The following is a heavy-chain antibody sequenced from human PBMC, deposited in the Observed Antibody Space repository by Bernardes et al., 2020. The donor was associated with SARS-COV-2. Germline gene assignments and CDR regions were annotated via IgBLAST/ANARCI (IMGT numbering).Heavy chain of an antibody. CDR1: GFTFSSYW. D-gene: IGHD3-22*01. Sequence: WGSLRLSCAASGFTFSSYWMHWVRQAPGKGLVWVSRINSDGSSTSYADSVKGRFTISRDNAKNTLYLQMNSLRAEDTAVYYCARDNYDSSGYYYENWFDPWGQGT. V-gene: IGHV3-74*01. CDR2: INSDGSST. CDR3: ARDNYDSSGYYYENWFDP. J-gene: IGHJ5*02.